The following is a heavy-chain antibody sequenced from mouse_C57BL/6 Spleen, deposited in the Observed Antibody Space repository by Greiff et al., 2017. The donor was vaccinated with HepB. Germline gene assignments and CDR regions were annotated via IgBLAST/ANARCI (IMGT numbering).Heavy chain of an antibody. J-gene: IGHJ4*01. CDR3: ARDKNDGYYYYAMDY. Sequence: EVHLVESGGGLVKPGGSLKLSCAASGFTFSSYAMSWVRQTPEKRLEWVATISDGGSYTYYPDNVKGRFTISRDNAKNNLYLQMSHLKSEDTAMYYCARDKNDGYYYYAMDYWGQGTSVTVSS. D-gene: IGHD2-3*01. V-gene: IGHV5-4*01. CDR2: ISDGGSYT. CDR1: GFTFSSYA.